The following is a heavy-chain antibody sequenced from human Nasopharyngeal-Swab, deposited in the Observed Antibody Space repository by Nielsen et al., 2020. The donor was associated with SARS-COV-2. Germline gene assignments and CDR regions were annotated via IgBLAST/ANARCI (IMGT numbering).Heavy chain of an antibody. D-gene: IGHD5-12*01. CDR2: IHYIGST. Sequence: SETLSLTCTVSGGSISSGDHYWSWIRQPPGKGLQWIGYIHYIGSTNYNPSLKSRVTISVDTSKNQFSLKLSSVTAADTAVYYCARGFIVATIFHYYYYMDVWGKGTTVTVSS. V-gene: IGHV4-30-4*01. J-gene: IGHJ6*03. CDR1: GGSISSGDHY. CDR3: ARGFIVATIFHYYYYMDV.